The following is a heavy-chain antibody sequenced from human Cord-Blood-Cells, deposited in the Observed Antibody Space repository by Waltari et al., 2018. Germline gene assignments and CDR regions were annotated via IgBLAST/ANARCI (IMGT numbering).Heavy chain of an antibody. Sequence: SSVKVSCKASGGTFSSYAISWVRQAPGQGLEWMGGIIPIFGTANYAQKFQGRVTITADKSTSTAYMELSSLRSEDTAVYDFARGAGRRYGYNPYYYYGMDVWGQGTTVTVSS. CDR3: ARGAGRRYGYNPYYYYGMDV. V-gene: IGHV1-69*06. CDR1: GGTFSSYA. D-gene: IGHD5-12*01. CDR2: IIPIFGTA. J-gene: IGHJ6*02.